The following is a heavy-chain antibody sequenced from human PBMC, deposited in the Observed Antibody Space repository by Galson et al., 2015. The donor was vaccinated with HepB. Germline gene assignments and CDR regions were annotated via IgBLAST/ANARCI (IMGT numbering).Heavy chain of an antibody. V-gene: IGHV1-18*01. CDR1: GYTFTSYG. CDR3: ARARYSSSPPDY. J-gene: IGHJ4*02. Sequence: SVKVSCKASGYTFTSYGIHWIRRAPGQGLEWMGRVSGYSGDAKYAQNLQGRVTMTTETSTNTAYLELKSLTSDDTALYYCARARYSSSPPDYRGQGTLVTVSS. CDR2: VSGYSGDA. D-gene: IGHD2-15*01.